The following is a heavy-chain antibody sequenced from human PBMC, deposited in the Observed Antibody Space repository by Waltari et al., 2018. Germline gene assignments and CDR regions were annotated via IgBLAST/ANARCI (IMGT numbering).Heavy chain of an antibody. D-gene: IGHD2-15*01. J-gene: IGHJ3*02. V-gene: IGHV1-2*02. CDR2: INPNSGGT. Sequence: QVQLVQSGAEVKKPGASVKVSCKASGYTFTGYYMHWVRQAPGQGLEWMGWINPNSGGTNYAQKFQGRVTMPRDTSISTAYMELSRLRSDDTSVYYCARGYCSGGSCFDAFDIWGQGTMVTVSS. CDR1: GYTFTGYY. CDR3: ARGYCSGGSCFDAFDI.